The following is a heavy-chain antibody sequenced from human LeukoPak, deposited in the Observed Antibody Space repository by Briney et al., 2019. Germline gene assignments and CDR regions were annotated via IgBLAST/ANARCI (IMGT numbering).Heavy chain of an antibody. J-gene: IGHJ5*02. D-gene: IGHD2-2*01. CDR1: GYTFTSYG. CDR3: ARVQISCSSTSCYYWFDP. V-gene: IGHV1-18*01. Sequence: ASVKVSCKASGYTFTSYGISWVRQAPGQGLEWMGWISAYNGNTNYAQKLQGRVTMTTDTSTSTAYMELRSLRSDDTAVYYCARVQISCSSTSCYYWFDPWGQGTLVTVSS. CDR2: ISAYNGNT.